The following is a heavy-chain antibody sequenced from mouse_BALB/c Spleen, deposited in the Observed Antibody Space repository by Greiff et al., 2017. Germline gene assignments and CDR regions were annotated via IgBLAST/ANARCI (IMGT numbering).Heavy chain of an antibody. CDR2: INPDSSTI. J-gene: IGHJ3*01. CDR3: ARFYYGNYERFAY. Sequence: EVQRVESGGGLVQPGGSLKLSCAASGFDFSRYWMSWVRQAPGKGLEWIGEINPDSSTINYTPSLKDKFIISRDNAKNTLYLQMSKVRSEDTALYYCARFYYGNYERFAYWGQGTLVTVSA. V-gene: IGHV4-1*02. CDR1: GFDFSRYW. D-gene: IGHD2-1*01.